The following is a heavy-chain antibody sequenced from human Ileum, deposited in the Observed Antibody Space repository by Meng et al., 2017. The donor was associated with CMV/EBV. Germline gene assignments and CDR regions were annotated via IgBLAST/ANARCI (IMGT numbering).Heavy chain of an antibody. D-gene: IGHD2-2*01. J-gene: IGHJ6*02. CDR1: GYTFTSYD. V-gene: IGHV1-8*01. Sequence: ASVKVSCKASGYTFTSYDINWVRQATGQGLEWMGWMNPNSGNTGYAQKFQGRVTMTRNTSISTAYMELSSLRSEDTAVYHCARTCSSTSCYYYYYYGMDVWGQGTTVTVSS. CDR2: MNPNSGNT. CDR3: ARTCSSTSCYYYYYYGMDV.